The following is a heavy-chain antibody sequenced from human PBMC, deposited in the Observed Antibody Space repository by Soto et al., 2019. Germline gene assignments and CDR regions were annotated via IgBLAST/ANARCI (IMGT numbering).Heavy chain of an antibody. V-gene: IGHV3-23*01. CDR3: PKVPSRRGGCFDY. Sequence: EVQLLETGGGLVQPGGSLRLSCAASGFTFSSYAMSWVRQAPGKGLELVSAISGSGGNTYYADSVKGRLTISRDNSKNTLYRQMISLRSEDTAVYYCPKVPSRRGGCFDYWGQGTLVTVSS. D-gene: IGHD5-12*01. CDR1: GFTFSSYA. J-gene: IGHJ4*02. CDR2: ISGSGGNT.